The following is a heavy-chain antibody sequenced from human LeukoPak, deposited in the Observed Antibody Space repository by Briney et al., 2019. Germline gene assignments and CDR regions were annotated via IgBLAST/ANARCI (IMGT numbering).Heavy chain of an antibody. Sequence: GGSLRLPCAASGFTFSSYGMHWVRQAPGKGLEGVAGIWFDARNEHYADSVKGRFTISRDNSKNALYLQMDSLRADDTAVYYCTRDFCSSRSCYDYWGQGTLVTVSS. CDR2: IWFDARNE. D-gene: IGHD2-2*01. V-gene: IGHV3-33*01. CDR1: GFTFSSYG. CDR3: TRDFCSSRSCYDY. J-gene: IGHJ4*02.